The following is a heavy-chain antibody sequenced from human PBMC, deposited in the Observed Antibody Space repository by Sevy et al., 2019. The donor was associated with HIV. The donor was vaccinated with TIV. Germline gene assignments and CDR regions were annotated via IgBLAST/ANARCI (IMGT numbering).Heavy chain of an antibody. CDR2: IISSSNYI. J-gene: IGHJ3*02. CDR3: ARDKTEAYFDGSTSSDAFDI. Sequence: GESLKISCAGSGFTFSRSSMNWVRQAPGKGLEWVSSIISSSNYIYDADSVKGRFTISRDNAKNSLLLLMNSLRAEDTAVYYCARDKTEAYFDGSTSSDAFDIWSQGTLVTVSS. CDR1: GFTFSRSS. D-gene: IGHD3-22*01. V-gene: IGHV3-21*01.